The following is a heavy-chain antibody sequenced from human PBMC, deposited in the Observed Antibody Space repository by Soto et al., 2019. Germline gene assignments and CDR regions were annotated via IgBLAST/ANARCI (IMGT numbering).Heavy chain of an antibody. V-gene: IGHV3-23*01. J-gene: IGHJ6*02. CDR1: GFALSSSA. CDR2: ISGSGGST. D-gene: IGHD1-26*01. CDR3: AKEEAVYWGFLPSPSYYYGMAV. Sequence: GGSLRHSSAASGFALSSSAMSLVRQAPGKGLEWVSAISGSGGSTYYAASVKGRFTISRDNSKNTLYLQMNSLRAEDTAVYYCAKEEAVYWGFLPSPSYYYGMAVWGQGTPVTV.